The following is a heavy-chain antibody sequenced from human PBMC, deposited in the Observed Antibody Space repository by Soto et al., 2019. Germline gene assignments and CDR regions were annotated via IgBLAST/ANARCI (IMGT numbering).Heavy chain of an antibody. J-gene: IGHJ4*02. CDR1: GGSIIGYY. CDR3: ARHGFGTDYDILTGYLLIDY. Sequence: ASETLSLTCTVSGGSIIGYYWSWIRQPPGKGLEWIGYIYYSGSTNYNPSLKSRVTISVDTSKNQFSLKLSSVTAADTAVYYCARHGFGTDYDILTGYLLIDYWGQGTLVTVSS. CDR2: IYYSGST. V-gene: IGHV4-59*08. D-gene: IGHD3-9*01.